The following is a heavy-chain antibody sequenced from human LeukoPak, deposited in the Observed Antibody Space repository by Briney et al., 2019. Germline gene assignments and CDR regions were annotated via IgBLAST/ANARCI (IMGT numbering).Heavy chain of an antibody. D-gene: IGHD6-13*01. CDR1: GYSFTSYW. Sequence: GESLKISCKGSGYSFTSYWIGWVRQMPGKGLEWMGIIYPGDSDTRYSPSFQGQVTISADKSISTAYLQWSSLKASDTAMYYCARRGSSLGNSRRFDPWGQGTLVTVSS. V-gene: IGHV5-51*01. CDR3: ARRGSSLGNSRRFDP. J-gene: IGHJ5*02. CDR2: IYPGDSDT.